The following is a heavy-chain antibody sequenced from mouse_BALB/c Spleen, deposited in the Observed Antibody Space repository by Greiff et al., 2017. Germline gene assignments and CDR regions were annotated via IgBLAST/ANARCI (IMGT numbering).Heavy chain of an antibody. V-gene: IGHV3-2*02. J-gene: IGHJ3*01. CDR1: GYSITSDYA. D-gene: IGHD2-4*01. CDR2: ISYSGST. Sequence: EVQLVESGPGLVKPSQSLSLTCTVTGYSITSDYAWNWIRQFPGNQLEWMGYISYSGSTSYNPSLKSRISITRDTSKNQFFLQLNSVTTEDTATYYCALYDYALRVFAYWGQGTLVTVSA. CDR3: ALYDYALRVFAY.